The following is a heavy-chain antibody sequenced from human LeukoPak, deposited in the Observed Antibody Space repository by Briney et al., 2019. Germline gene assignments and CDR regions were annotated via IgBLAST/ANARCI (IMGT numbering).Heavy chain of an antibody. Sequence: PGGSLRLSCVASGFTFSNYGIHWVRQAPGKGLEWVAFILYDGSRIYYAESVKGRFTISRDNSKNTLFLEMNSLRPEDTAFYFYAKGMTISGVATAEYLRHWGQGTLVTVSS. CDR2: ILYDGSRI. D-gene: IGHD3-3*01. V-gene: IGHV3-30*02. J-gene: IGHJ1*01. CDR3: AKGMTISGVATAEYLRH. CDR1: GFTFSNYG.